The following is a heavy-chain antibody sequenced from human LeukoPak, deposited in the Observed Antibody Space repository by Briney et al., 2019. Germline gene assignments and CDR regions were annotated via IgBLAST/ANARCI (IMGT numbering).Heavy chain of an antibody. Sequence: GGSLRLSCAASGFTFSAYWMSWVRQAPGKGLEWVSVIYSGGSTYYADSVKGRFTISRDNSKNTLYLQMNSLRAEDTAVYYCARDSRDYYDSRSSDYWGQGTLVTVSS. CDR3: ARDSRDYYDSRSSDY. CDR1: GFTFSAYW. D-gene: IGHD3-22*01. J-gene: IGHJ4*02. V-gene: IGHV3-53*01. CDR2: IYSGGST.